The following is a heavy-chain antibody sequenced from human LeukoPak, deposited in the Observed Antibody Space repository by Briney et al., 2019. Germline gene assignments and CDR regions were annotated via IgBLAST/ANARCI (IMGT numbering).Heavy chain of an antibody. V-gene: IGHV3-23*01. CDR3: SRSAYYDGSGNYYDY. CDR2: IGGST. D-gene: IGHD3-22*01. CDR1: GFTFSNYA. J-gene: IGHJ4*02. Sequence: GGSLRLSCAASGFTFSNYAMTWVRQAPGKGLEWVSAIGGSTYYADSVKGRFTISRDNAKNTLYLQMNGLRAEDTAVYYCSRSAYYDGSGNYYDYWGQGTLVTVSS.